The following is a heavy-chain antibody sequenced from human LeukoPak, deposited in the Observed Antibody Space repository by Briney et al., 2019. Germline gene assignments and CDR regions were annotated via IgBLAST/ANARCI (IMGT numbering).Heavy chain of an antibody. V-gene: IGHV1-24*01. J-gene: IGHJ6*03. D-gene: IGHD1-1*01. CDR3: ATAPGTNYYMDV. Sequence: ASVKVSCKVSGYTLTELSMHWVRQAPGKGREWMGGFDPEDGETIYAQKFQGRVTMTEDTSTDTAYMELSSLRSEDTAVYYCATAPGTNYYMDVWGKGTTVTVSS. CDR2: FDPEDGET. CDR1: GYTLTELS.